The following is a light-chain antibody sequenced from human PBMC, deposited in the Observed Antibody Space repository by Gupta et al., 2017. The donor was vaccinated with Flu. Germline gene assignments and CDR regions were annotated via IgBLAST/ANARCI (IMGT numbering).Light chain of an antibody. CDR3: MKALLRMNT. CDR2: LGS. J-gene: IGKJ1*01. V-gene: IGKV2-28*01. CDR1: QCLLHRNGYTD. Sequence: DIVMTQSPLSLPVTPGEPASISCRSSQCLLHRNGYTDVNWYLQKPGQSPQLLIDLGSNRASGVPYSVSGRGSGTEFTLKLSKVEAEDVGFSYYMKALLRMNTFGQGTKVEVK.